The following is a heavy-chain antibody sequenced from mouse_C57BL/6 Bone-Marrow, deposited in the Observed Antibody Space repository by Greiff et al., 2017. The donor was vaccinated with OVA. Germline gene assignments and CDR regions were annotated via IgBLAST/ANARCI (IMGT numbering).Heavy chain of an antibody. D-gene: IGHD1-1*01. J-gene: IGHJ2*01. CDR2: IDPSDSYT. V-gene: IGHV1-50*01. CDR1: GYTFTSYW. CDR3: ARTGYGSSPFDY. Sequence: QVQLQQPGAELVKPGASVKLSCKASGYTFTSYWMQWVKQRPGQGLEWIGEIDPSDSYTNYHQKFKGKATLTVDTSSSTAYMQLSSLTAEDSAVYYCARTGYGSSPFDYWGQGTTLTVSS.